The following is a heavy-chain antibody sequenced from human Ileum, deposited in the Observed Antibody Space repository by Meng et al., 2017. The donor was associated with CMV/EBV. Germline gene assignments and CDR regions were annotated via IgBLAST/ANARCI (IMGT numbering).Heavy chain of an antibody. CDR2: IWYDGSNK. Sequence: GESLKISCAASGFTFSSYGMHWVRQAPGKGLEWVAVIWYDGSNKYYADSVKGRVTISRDNSKNTLYLQTNSLRAEDTAVYYCATGRYWGGSSSGYYYYGMDVWGQGTTVTVSS. J-gene: IGHJ6*02. CDR1: GFTFSSYG. V-gene: IGHV3-33*01. CDR3: ATGRYWGGSSSGYYYYGMDV. D-gene: IGHD6-6*01.